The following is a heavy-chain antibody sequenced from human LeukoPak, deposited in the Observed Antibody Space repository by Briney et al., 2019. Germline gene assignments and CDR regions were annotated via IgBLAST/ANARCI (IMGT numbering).Heavy chain of an antibody. CDR3: ARGRGDFWSGYHYYYGMDV. J-gene: IGHJ6*02. CDR1: GGSISSYY. V-gene: IGHV4-59*12. CDR2: IYHSGNT. Sequence: KASETLSLTCTVFGGSISSYYWSWIRQAPGKGLEWIGYIYHSGNTNYNPSLKSRVTISVDTSKNQFSLKLSSVTAADTAVYYCARGRGDFWSGYHYYYGMDVWGQGTTVTVSS. D-gene: IGHD3-3*01.